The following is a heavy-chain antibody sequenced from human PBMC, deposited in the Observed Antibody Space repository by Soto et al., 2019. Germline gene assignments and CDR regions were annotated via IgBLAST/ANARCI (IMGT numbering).Heavy chain of an antibody. CDR3: AKLAAATTISAFDI. CDR2: ISAYNGNT. Sequence: GASVKVSCKASGYTFTSYGISWVRQAPGQGLEWMGWISAYNGNTNYAQKLQGRVTMTTDTSTSTAYMELRSLRSDDTAVYYCAKLAAATTISAFDIWGQGTMVTVSS. V-gene: IGHV1-18*04. J-gene: IGHJ3*02. D-gene: IGHD2-15*01. CDR1: GYTFTSYG.